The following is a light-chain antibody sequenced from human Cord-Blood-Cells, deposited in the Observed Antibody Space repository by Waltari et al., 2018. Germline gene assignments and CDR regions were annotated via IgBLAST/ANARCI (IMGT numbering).Light chain of an antibody. V-gene: IGLV2-23*02. Sequence: QSALTQPASVSGSPGQSITIPCTGTSSYVGSYNLVSWYQQHPGKAPKLMIYEVSKRPSGVSNRFSGSKSGNTASLTISGLQAEDEADYYCCSYAGSVVFGGGTKLTVL. J-gene: IGLJ2*01. CDR2: EVS. CDR3: CSYAGSVV. CDR1: SSYVGSYNL.